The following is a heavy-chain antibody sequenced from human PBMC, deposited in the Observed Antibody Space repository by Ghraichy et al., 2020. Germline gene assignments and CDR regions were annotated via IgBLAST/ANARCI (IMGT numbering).Heavy chain of an antibody. Sequence: SETLSLTCTVSGDSINSGDYYWSWIRQPPGKGLEWIGFTYDSGNTYYNPSLKSRVIISVDTSKNQFSLNVTSVTAADTAVYYCASGLSLTDFDYWGQGTLVTVSS. D-gene: IGHD3/OR15-3a*01. CDR1: GDSINSGDYY. V-gene: IGHV4-30-4*01. CDR3: ASGLSLTDFDY. CDR2: TYDSGNT. J-gene: IGHJ4*02.